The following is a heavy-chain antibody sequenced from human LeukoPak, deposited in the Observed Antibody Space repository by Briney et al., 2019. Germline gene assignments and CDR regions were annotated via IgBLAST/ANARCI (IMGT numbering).Heavy chain of an antibody. CDR1: GFTFSSYS. CDR3: ARAGGPRLYYYMDV. CDR2: ISSSSTI. Sequence: GGSLRLSCAASGFTFSSYSMNWVRQAPGKGLEWVSYISSSSTIYYADSVKGRFTISRDNAKNSLYLQMNSLRVEDTAVYYCARAGGPRLYYYMDVWGKGTTVTVSS. V-gene: IGHV3-48*04. J-gene: IGHJ6*03. D-gene: IGHD6-6*01.